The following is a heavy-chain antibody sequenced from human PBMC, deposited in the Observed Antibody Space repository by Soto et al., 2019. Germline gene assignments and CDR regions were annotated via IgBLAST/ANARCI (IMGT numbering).Heavy chain of an antibody. Sequence: GKGLEWVANINHDGSEKNYVDFVKGRFTISRDNAKNSLYLQMNSLRDEDTAVYSSTRRDQNLDYGMGISGQRPT. D-gene: IGHD3-16*01. CDR3: TRRDQNLDYGMGI. J-gene: IGHJ6*01. CDR2: INHDGSEK. V-gene: IGHV3-7*01.